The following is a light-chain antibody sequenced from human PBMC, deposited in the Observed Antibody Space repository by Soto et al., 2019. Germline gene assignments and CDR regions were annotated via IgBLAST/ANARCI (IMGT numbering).Light chain of an antibody. Sequence: QSVLTQPASVSGSPGQSITISCTGTSSDVGGYKYVSWYQQHPDKAPKLIIYDVTNRPSGISNRFSGSKSGNTASLTISGLQAEDEADYYCRSYTRSSSYVFGTGTNATVL. J-gene: IGLJ1*01. CDR3: RSYTRSSSYV. V-gene: IGLV2-14*01. CDR1: SSDVGGYKY. CDR2: DVT.